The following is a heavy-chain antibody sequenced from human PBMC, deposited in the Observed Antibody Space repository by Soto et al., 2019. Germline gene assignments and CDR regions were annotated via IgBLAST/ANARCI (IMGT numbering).Heavy chain of an antibody. CDR3: AKDSSITAAGSGGWFDP. Sequence: QVQLVQSGGGVVQPGRSLRLSCAASGFDFNTYGLHWVRQAPGKGLEWVAGISFDGGNQYYADSVKGRFTISRDKSNNTLFLQMNSLGAEDTATYYCAKDSSITAAGSGGWFDPWGQGILVTVSP. CDR2: ISFDGGNQ. D-gene: IGHD6-13*01. CDR1: GFDFNTYG. V-gene: IGHV3-30*18. J-gene: IGHJ5*02.